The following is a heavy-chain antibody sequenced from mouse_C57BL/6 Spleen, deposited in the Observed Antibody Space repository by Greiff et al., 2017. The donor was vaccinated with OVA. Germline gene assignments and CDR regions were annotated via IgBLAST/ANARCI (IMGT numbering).Heavy chain of an antibody. Sequence: VHLVESGAELVRPGASVTLSCKASGYTFTDYEMHWVKQTPVHGLEWIGAIDPETGGTAYNQKFKGKAILTADKSSSTAYMELRSLTSEDSAVYYCTRNSGLGYWYFDVWGTGTTVTVSS. D-gene: IGHD3-1*01. V-gene: IGHV1-15*01. CDR1: GYTFTDYE. CDR3: TRNSGLGYWYFDV. J-gene: IGHJ1*03. CDR2: IDPETGGT.